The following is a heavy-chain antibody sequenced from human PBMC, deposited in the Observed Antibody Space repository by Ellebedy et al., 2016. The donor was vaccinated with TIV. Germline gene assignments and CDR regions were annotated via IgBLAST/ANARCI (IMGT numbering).Heavy chain of an antibody. CDR2: IYYSGST. V-gene: IGHV4-59*08. D-gene: IGHD6-19*01. Sequence: SETLSLTCTVSGGSISSNYWNWIRQPPGKGLEWIGYIYYSGSTTYNPSLKSRVTISVDTSKNQFSLKLSSVTAADTAVYHCARSIAVAGTFQFDYWGQGTLVTVSS. CDR1: GGSISSNY. J-gene: IGHJ4*02. CDR3: ARSIAVAGTFQFDY.